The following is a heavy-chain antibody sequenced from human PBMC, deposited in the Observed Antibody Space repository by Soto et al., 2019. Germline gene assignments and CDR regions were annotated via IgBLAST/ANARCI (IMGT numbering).Heavy chain of an antibody. CDR3: AREIKGYGSLTYFDY. V-gene: IGHV3-21*01. Sequence: EVQLVESGGGLVKPGGSLRLSCAASGFTFSTYTMNWVRQAPGKGLEWVSSISSSSSYTYYADSVKGRFTISRDNAKNSLYLQINSLRAEDTAVYYCAREIKGYGSLTYFDYWGQGTLVTVSS. CDR1: GFTFSTYT. D-gene: IGHD3-10*01. CDR2: ISSSSSYT. J-gene: IGHJ4*02.